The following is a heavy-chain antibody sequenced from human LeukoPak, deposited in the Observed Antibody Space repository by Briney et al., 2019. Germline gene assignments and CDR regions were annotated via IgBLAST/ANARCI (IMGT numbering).Heavy chain of an antibody. V-gene: IGHV3-74*01. CDR1: GFTFSSYW. CDR2: IASDGSST. CDR3: ARGNYHAMDV. Sequence: PGGSLRLSCAASGFTFSSYWMNWVRQAPGKGLVWVSRIASDGSSTTYADSVKGRFSIPRDNAKNTVYLQMNSLRAEDTAVYYCARGNYHAMDVWGQGTTVTVSS. J-gene: IGHJ6*02.